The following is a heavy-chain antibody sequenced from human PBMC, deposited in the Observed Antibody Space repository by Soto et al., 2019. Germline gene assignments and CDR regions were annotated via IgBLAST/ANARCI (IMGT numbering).Heavy chain of an antibody. CDR2: IIPIFGTA. Sequence: QVQLVQSGAEVKKPGSSVKVSCKASGGTFSSYAISWVRQAPGRGLEWMGGIIPIFGTANYAQKFQGRVTSTADESTSTAYMELSSLRSEDTAVYYCARSRIAVAGRAYYYGMDVWGQGTTVTVSS. D-gene: IGHD6-19*01. V-gene: IGHV1-69*12. CDR3: ARSRIAVAGRAYYYGMDV. J-gene: IGHJ6*02. CDR1: GGTFSSYA.